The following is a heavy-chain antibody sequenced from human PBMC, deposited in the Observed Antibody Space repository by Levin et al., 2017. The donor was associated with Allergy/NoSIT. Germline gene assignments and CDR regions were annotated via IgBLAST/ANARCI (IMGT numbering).Heavy chain of an antibody. J-gene: IGHJ4*02. V-gene: IGHV3-9*01. Sequence: SLKISCAASGFTFDDYAMHWVRQAPGKGLEWVSGISWNSGSIGYADSVKGRFTISRDNAKNSLYLQMNSLRAEDTALYYCAKDIGLAAAGARFDYWGQGTLVTVSS. CDR1: GFTFDDYA. D-gene: IGHD6-13*01. CDR3: AKDIGLAAAGARFDY. CDR2: ISWNSGSI.